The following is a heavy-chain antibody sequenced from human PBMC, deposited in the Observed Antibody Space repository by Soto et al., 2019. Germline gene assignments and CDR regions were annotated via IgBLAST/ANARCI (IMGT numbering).Heavy chain of an antibody. CDR2: IYPGDSDT. D-gene: IGHD2-21*02. Sequence: PGESLKISCKGSGYSFTSYWIGWVRQMPGKGLEWMGIIYPGDSDTRYSPSFQGQVTISADKSISTAYLQWNSLKASDTAIYYCARQRVTPNYDYYTLDIWGQGTTVTVSS. J-gene: IGHJ6*02. CDR3: ARQRVTPNYDYYTLDI. V-gene: IGHV5-51*01. CDR1: GYSFTSYW.